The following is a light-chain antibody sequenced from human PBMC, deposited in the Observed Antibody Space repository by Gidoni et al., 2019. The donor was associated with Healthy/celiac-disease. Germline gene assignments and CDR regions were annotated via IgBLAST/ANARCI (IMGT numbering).Light chain of an antibody. CDR3: SSYTSSSTPVV. CDR1: SSDVGGYNY. CDR2: DVS. Sequence: QSALTQPASCSGSPGQSITISCTGTSSDVGGYNYVSWYQQHPGKAPKLMIYDVSNRPSGVSNRFSGSKSGNTASLTISGLQAEDEADYYCSSYTSSSTPVVFGGGTKLTVL. J-gene: IGLJ2*01. V-gene: IGLV2-14*01.